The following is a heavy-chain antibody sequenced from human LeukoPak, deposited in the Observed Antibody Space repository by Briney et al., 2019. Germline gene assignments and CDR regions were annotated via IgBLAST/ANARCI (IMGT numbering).Heavy chain of an antibody. CDR2: TSSSGSTI. J-gene: IGHJ4*02. Sequence: GGSLRLSCAASGFTSDTYEMNWVRQAPGKGLERVSYTSSSGSTIYYADSVKGRVTISRDNAKNSLYLQMNSLRAEDTAVYYCARDQRYYDSSGTLLWGQGTLVTVSS. D-gene: IGHD3-22*01. V-gene: IGHV3-48*03. CDR1: GFTSDTYE. CDR3: ARDQRYYDSSGTLL.